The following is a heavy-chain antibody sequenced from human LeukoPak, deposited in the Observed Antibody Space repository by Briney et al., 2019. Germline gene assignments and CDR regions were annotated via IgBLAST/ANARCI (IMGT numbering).Heavy chain of an antibody. CDR2: IKSKTDGGTT. J-gene: IGHJ6*02. CDR1: GFTFSSAW. V-gene: IGHV3-15*01. CDR3: TTDPIAEGYYGMDV. Sequence: GGSLRLSCAASGFTFSSAWMSWVRQAPGKGLEWVGRIKSKTDGGTTDYAAPVKGRFTISRDDSKNTLYLQMNSLKTEDTAVYYCTTDPIAEGYYGMDVWGQGTTVTVSS.